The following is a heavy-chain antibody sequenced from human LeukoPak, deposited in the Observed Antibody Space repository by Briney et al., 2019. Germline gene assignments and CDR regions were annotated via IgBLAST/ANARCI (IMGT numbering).Heavy chain of an antibody. CDR1: GGSISSSSYY. J-gene: IGHJ4*02. Sequence: SETLSLTCTVSGGSISSSSYYWGWLRQPPGKGLEWIGSIYYSGSTYYNPSLKSRATISVDTSKNQFSLKLSSVTAADTAVYYCARLPPPYYYDSSGYGSDYWGQGTLVTVSS. CDR3: ARLPPPYYYDSSGYGSDY. D-gene: IGHD3-22*01. V-gene: IGHV4-39*01. CDR2: IYYSGST.